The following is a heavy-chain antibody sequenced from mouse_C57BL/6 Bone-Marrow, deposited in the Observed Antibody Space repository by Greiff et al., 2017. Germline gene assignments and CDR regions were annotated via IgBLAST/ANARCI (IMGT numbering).Heavy chain of an antibody. CDR2: IYPYNDGT. Sequence: EVKLVESGPELVKPGASVKMSCKASGYTFTSYVMHWVKQKPGQGLEWIGYIYPYNDGTKYNEKFKGKATLTSDKYSSTAYMELSSLTSEDSAVYYCARWRDYYGSSYYAMDYWGQGTSVTVSS. D-gene: IGHD1-1*01. J-gene: IGHJ4*01. V-gene: IGHV1-14*01. CDR3: ARWRDYYGSSYYAMDY. CDR1: GYTFTSYV.